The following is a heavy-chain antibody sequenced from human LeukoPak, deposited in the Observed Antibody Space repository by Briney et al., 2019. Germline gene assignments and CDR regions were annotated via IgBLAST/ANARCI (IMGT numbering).Heavy chain of an antibody. CDR3: TKDQISYGKPFDC. D-gene: IGHD5-18*01. V-gene: IGHV3-23*01. CDR1: GFTFSQYA. Sequence: GSLTLSCAPSGFTFSQYAMSWVRPAPGKGLEWVSSASGSGANTYYADSVKGRVTISRDNSKNTLYLQMNSLTAEDTAVYYCTKDQISYGKPFDCWGQGTLVTVSS. J-gene: IGHJ4*02. CDR2: ASGSGANT.